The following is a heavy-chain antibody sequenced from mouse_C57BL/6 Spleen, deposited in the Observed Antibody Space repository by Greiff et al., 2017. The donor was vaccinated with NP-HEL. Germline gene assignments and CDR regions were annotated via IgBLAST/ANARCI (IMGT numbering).Heavy chain of an antibody. V-gene: IGHV5-16*01. CDR3: ARDRNYGYAMDY. Sequence: EVNVVESEGGLVQPGSSMKLSCTSSGFTFSDYYMAWVRQVPEKGLEWVANINYDGGSTYYLDSLKSRFIISRDNAKNILYLQMSSLKSEDTATYYCARDRNYGYAMDYGGQGTSVTVSS. J-gene: IGHJ4*01. D-gene: IGHD1-1*01. CDR1: GFTFSDYY. CDR2: INYDGGST.